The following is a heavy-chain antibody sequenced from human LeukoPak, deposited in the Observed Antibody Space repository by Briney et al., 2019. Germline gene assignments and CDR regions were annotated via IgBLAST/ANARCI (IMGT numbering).Heavy chain of an antibody. Sequence: GGSLRLSCAASGFTVSSNYMSWVRQAPGKGLEWVSVIYSGGSTYYADSVKGRFTISRDNSKNTLYLQMNSLRAEDTAVCYCAKEDSSGWYLGHWGQGNLVTVSS. V-gene: IGHV3-66*02. CDR2: IYSGGST. CDR1: GFTVSSNY. D-gene: IGHD6-19*01. J-gene: IGHJ4*02. CDR3: AKEDSSGWYLGH.